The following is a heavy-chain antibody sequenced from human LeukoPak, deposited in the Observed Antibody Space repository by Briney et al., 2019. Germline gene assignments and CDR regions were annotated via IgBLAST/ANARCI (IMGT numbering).Heavy chain of an antibody. D-gene: IGHD6-19*01. CDR3: ARDIALADTGPHFDF. CDR1: GFTFHNHW. Sequence: WGSLRLSCAAPGFTFHNHWMHSVRQVPGEGLVWVSRSYSHESTTSYADAVKGRFTISRDNANNTLFLQINSLRVEDTGVYYCARDIALADTGPHFDFWGQGALVTVSS. CDR2: SYSHESTT. V-gene: IGHV3-74*01. J-gene: IGHJ4*02.